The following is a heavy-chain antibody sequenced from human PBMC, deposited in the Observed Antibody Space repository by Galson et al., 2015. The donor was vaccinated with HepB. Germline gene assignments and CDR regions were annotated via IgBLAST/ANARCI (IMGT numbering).Heavy chain of an antibody. CDR2: ISYDGSNK. CDR1: GFTFSSYA. Sequence: SLRLSCAASGFTFSSYAMHWVRQAPGKGLEWVAVISYDGSNKYYAVSVKGRFTISRDNSKNTLYLQMSSLRAEDTAVYYCARGRGYYYDSSGYDWYFDLWGRCTLVTVSS. CDR3: ARGRGYYYDSSGYDWYFDL. J-gene: IGHJ2*01. V-gene: IGHV3-30-3*01. D-gene: IGHD3-22*01.